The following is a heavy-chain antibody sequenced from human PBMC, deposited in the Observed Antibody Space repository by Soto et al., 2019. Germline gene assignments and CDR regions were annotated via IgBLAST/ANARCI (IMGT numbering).Heavy chain of an antibody. CDR3: ARVGCSGGSCYNYRPYYFDY. V-gene: IGHV3-66*01. Sequence: EVQLVESGGGLVQPGGSLRLSCAASGFTVSSNYMSWVRQAPGKGLEWVSVIYSGGSTYYADSVKGRFTISRDNSKNTLYLQMNSLRVEDTAVYYCARVGCSGGSCYNYRPYYFDYWGQGTLVTVSS. CDR2: IYSGGST. CDR1: GFTVSSNY. J-gene: IGHJ4*02. D-gene: IGHD2-15*01.